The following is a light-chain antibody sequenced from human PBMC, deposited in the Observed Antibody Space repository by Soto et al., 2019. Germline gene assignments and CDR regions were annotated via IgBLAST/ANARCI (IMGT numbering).Light chain of an antibody. V-gene: IGKV2-28*01. J-gene: IGKJ1*01. CDR3: MQALQTPWT. CDR2: LGS. Sequence: DIVMTQSPLSLPVTPGEPASISCRSSQNLLHINGYTALDWYLQKPGQSPQLLIYLGSNRASGVPDRFSGSGSGTDFTLRISRVEAADVGVYYCMQALQTPWTFGQGTKVEIK. CDR1: QNLLHINGYTA.